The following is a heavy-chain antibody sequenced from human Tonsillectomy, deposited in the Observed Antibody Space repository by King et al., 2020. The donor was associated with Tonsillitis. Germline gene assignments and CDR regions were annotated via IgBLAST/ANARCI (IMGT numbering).Heavy chain of an antibody. J-gene: IGHJ6*02. V-gene: IGHV3-9*01. CDR3: AKDLEPVARSYYGMDV. Sequence: VQLVESGGGLVQPGRSLRLSCAASGFTFDDYAMHWVRQAPGKGLEWVSSINWNNSSMGYADSVKGRFTISRDNAKNSLYLQVDSLRPEDTALYYCAKDLEPVARSYYGMDVGGQGTTVTVYS. D-gene: IGHD6-19*01. CDR1: GFTFDDYA. CDR2: INWNNSSM.